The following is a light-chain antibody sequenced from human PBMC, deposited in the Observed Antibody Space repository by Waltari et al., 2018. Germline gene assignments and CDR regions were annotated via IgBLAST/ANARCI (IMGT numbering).Light chain of an antibody. CDR3: QSYDTSLSGSRV. J-gene: IGLJ1*01. V-gene: IGLV1-40*01. CDR2: GNK. Sequence: QSVLTQPPSVSGAPGQRVTISCTGSSSNIGAGYDVQWYQQLPGTAPKLLIYGNKNRPSGVPDRFSCSKSGSSASLAITGLQAEDEADYYCQSYDTSLSGSRVFGTGTKVTVL. CDR1: SSNIGAGYD.